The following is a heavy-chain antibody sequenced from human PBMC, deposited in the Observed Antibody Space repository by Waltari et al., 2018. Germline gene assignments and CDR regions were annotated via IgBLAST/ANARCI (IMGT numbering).Heavy chain of an antibody. CDR2: VDPEDGET. Sequence: EVQLVQSGAEVKKPGATVKISCKASGYTFTDYYMHWVQQAPGKGLEWMGRVDPEDGETIYAEKFQGRVTIAADTSTDTADMELSSLRSEDTAVYYCAMDSRQWLVTKGFDPWGQGTLVTVSS. V-gene: IGHV1-69-2*01. J-gene: IGHJ5*02. CDR3: AMDSRQWLVTKGFDP. D-gene: IGHD6-19*01. CDR1: GYTFTDYY.